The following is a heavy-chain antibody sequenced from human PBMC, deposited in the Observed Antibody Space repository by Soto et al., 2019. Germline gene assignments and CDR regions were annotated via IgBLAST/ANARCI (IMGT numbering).Heavy chain of an antibody. V-gene: IGHV3-30-3*01. Sequence: GESLKISCAASGFTFSSYAMHWVRQAPGKGLVWVAVISYDGSNKYYADAVKGQFSIARDNSKNTLYLKMNSLRAEDTAVYYCARVSRHPFDYWGQGTLVTVSS. CDR2: ISYDGSNK. CDR1: GFTFSSYA. J-gene: IGHJ4*02. CDR3: ARVSRHPFDY.